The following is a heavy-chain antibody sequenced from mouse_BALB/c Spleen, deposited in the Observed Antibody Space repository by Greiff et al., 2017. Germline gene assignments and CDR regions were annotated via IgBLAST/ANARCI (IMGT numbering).Heavy chain of an antibody. CDR3: ARQGGNYWFAY. D-gene: IGHD2-1*01. Sequence: EVKVVESGGGLVQPGGSLKLSCAASGFTFSSYTMSWVRQTPEKRLEWVAYISNGGGSTYYPDTVKGRFTISRDNAKNTLYLQMSSLKSEDTAMYYCARQGGNYWFAYWGQGTLVTVSA. V-gene: IGHV5-12-2*01. CDR2: ISNGGGST. CDR1: GFTFSSYT. J-gene: IGHJ3*01.